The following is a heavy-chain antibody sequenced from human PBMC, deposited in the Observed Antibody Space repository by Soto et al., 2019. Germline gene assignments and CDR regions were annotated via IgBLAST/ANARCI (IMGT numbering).Heavy chain of an antibody. D-gene: IGHD2-15*01. V-gene: IGHV1-2*02. Sequence: ASVKVSCKASGYTFTGYYMHWVQQPPGKGLEWMGWINPNSGGTNYAQKFQGRVTMTRDTSISTAYMELSRLGSDDTAVYYCARAGIGCSGGSCYFNWFDPWGQGTLVTVSS. J-gene: IGHJ5*02. CDR3: ARAGIGCSGGSCYFNWFDP. CDR2: INPNSGGT. CDR1: GYTFTGYY.